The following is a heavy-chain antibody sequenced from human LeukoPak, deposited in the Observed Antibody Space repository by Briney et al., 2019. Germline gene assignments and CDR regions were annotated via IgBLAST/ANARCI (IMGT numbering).Heavy chain of an antibody. J-gene: IGHJ4*02. D-gene: IGHD6-13*01. CDR3: ARVDDSSSYSHFDY. V-gene: IGHV4-4*07. Sequence: PSETLSLTCTVSGGSLSSYYWSWIRQPAGKGLEWIGRIYTSGSTNYNPSLKSRVTMSVDTSKNQFSLKLSSVTAADTAVYYCARVDDSSSYSHFDYWGQGTLVTVSS. CDR1: GGSLSSYY. CDR2: IYTSGST.